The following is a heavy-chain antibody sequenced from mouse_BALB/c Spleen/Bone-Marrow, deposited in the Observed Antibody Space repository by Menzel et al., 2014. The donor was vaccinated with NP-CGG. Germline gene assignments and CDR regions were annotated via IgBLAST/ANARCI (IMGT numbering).Heavy chain of an antibody. J-gene: IGHJ4*01. CDR3: ARGNPLYAMDY. D-gene: IGHD2-1*01. Sequence: VQLQQSGAELAKPGASVKMSCKASGYTFTSYWMHWVKQRPGQGLEWIGYINPSTGYTDYNQKFNAKATLTADKSSSTAYMQLSSLTSKDSAVYYCARGNPLYAMDYWGQGTSVTVSS. CDR1: GYTFTSYW. V-gene: IGHV1-7*01. CDR2: INPSTGYT.